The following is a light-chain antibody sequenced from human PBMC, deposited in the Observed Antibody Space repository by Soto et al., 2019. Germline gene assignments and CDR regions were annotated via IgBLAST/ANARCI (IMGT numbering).Light chain of an antibody. Sequence: QSALTQPASVSGSPGQSITISCTGTSSDVGSYNFVSWYQQHPGKAPKLMIYEVSKRPSGVSNRFSGSKSGNTASLTISGLQAEDEADYYCCSYAGSSTLVFGGGTKL. CDR1: SSDVGSYNF. CDR2: EVS. V-gene: IGLV2-23*02. J-gene: IGLJ3*02. CDR3: CSYAGSSTLV.